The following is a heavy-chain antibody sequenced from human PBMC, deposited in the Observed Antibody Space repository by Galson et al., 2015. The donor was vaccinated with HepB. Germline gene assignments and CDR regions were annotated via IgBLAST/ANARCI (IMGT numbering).Heavy chain of an antibody. CDR3: ARAGQYCSSTSCLERFDY. J-gene: IGHJ4*02. CDR1: GYTFTSYG. V-gene: IGHV1-69*13. Sequence: SVKVSCKASGYTFTSYGISWVRQAPGQGLEWMGGIIPIFGIANYAQKFQGRVTITADESTSTAYMELSSLRSEDTAVYCCARAGQYCSSTSCLERFDYWGQGTLVTVSS. D-gene: IGHD2-2*01. CDR2: IIPIFGIA.